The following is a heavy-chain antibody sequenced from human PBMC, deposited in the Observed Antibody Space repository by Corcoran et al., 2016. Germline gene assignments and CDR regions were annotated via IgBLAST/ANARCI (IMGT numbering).Heavy chain of an antibody. CDR1: GGTFSSYA. J-gene: IGHJ5*02. CDR2: IIPIFGTA. CDR3: ARDGPCSGGSCYSGNWFDP. V-gene: IGHV1-69*01. Sequence: QVQLVQSGAEVKKPGSSVKVSCKASGGTFSSYAISWVRQAPGQGLEWMGGIIPIFGTANYAQKFQGRVTITADESTSTAYMELSSLRSEDTAVYYCARDGPCSGGSCYSGNWFDPWGQGTLVTVSS. D-gene: IGHD2-15*01.